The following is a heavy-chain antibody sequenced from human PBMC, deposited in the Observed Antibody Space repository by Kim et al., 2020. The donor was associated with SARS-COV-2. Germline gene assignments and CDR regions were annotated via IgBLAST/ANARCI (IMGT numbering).Heavy chain of an antibody. CDR2: INHSGST. V-gene: IGHV4-34*01. D-gene: IGHD2-2*02. CDR3: ARGPRGYQLLYRLRGFDY. J-gene: IGHJ4*02. Sequence: SETLSLTCAVYGGSFSGYYWSWIRQPPGKGLEWIGEINHSGSTNYNPSLKSRVTISVDTSKNQFSLKLSSVTAADTAVYYCARGPRGYQLLYRLRGFDYWGQGTLVTVSS. CDR1: GGSFSGYY.